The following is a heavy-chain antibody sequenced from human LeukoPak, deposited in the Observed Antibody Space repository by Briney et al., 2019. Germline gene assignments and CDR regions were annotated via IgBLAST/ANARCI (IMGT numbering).Heavy chain of an antibody. CDR2: LYSDGNT. V-gene: IGHV3-53*01. J-gene: IGHJ4*02. Sequence: GGSLRLSCAASGFTVITNDMTWVRQAPGKGIEWDSVLYSDGNTKYADSVQGRFTISRDNSKNTLYLEMNSLSPDDTAVYYCARGVEPLAANTLAYWGQGTLVTVSS. CDR1: GFTVITND. D-gene: IGHD1-14*01. CDR3: ARGVEPLAANTLAY.